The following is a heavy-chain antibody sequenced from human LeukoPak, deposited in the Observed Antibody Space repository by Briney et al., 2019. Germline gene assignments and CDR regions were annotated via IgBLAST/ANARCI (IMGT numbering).Heavy chain of an antibody. Sequence: PSQTLSLTCTVSGGSISSGGYYWSWIRQPPGKGLEWIGYIYHSGSTYYNPSLKSRVTISVDRSKNQFSLKLSSVTAADTAVYYCARDRATRDDILTGYSALNWFDPWGQGTLVTVSS. V-gene: IGHV4-30-2*01. CDR3: ARDRATRDDILTGYSALNWFDP. CDR1: GGSISSGGYY. D-gene: IGHD3-9*01. CDR2: IYHSGST. J-gene: IGHJ5*02.